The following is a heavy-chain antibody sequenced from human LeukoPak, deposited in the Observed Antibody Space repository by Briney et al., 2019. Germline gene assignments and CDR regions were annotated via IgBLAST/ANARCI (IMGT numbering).Heavy chain of an antibody. CDR3: GGYCSGGNCLPFDY. Sequence: SETLSLTCTVSGGSISGGDYYWSWIRQPPGKGLEWIGYIYYSGSTYYNPSLKSRITISVDTSKNQFSLKLSSVTAADTAVYYCGGYCSGGNCLPFDYWGQGTLVTVSS. CDR2: IYYSGST. V-gene: IGHV4-30-4*01. CDR1: GGSISGGDYY. J-gene: IGHJ4*02. D-gene: IGHD2-15*01.